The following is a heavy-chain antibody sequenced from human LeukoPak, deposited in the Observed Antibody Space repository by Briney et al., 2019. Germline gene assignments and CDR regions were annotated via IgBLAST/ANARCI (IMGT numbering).Heavy chain of an antibody. CDR1: GGSISTSNYY. D-gene: IGHD4-17*01. V-gene: IGHV4-61*02. J-gene: IGHJ5*02. CDR3: ARAGDYGDYVGWFDP. CDR2: IHTSGST. Sequence: SETLSLTCTVSGGSISTSNYYWSWIRQPAGKGLEWIGRIHTSGSTNYNPSLKSRVTMSVDTSKKQFSLKLTSVTAADTAVYYCARAGDYGDYVGWFDPWGQGTLVTVSS.